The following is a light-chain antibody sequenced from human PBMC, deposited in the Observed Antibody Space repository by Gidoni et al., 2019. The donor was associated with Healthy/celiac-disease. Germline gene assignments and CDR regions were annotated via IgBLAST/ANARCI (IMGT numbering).Light chain of an antibody. Sequence: EIVLTQSPATLSLSPGERATLSCRASQSVSSYLAWYQQKPGQAPRLLIYDASNRATGIPARFSGSGSGTDFTLTISSLEPEDFAVYYCQQHSNQWTFGQGTKVEIK. CDR2: DAS. CDR1: QSVSSY. CDR3: QQHSNQWT. J-gene: IGKJ1*01. V-gene: IGKV3-11*01.